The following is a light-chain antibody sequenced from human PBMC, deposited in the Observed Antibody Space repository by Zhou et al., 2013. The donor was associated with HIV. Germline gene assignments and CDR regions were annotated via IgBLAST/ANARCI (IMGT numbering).Light chain of an antibody. CDR2: KAS. CDR1: QSISTW. J-gene: IGKJ1*01. V-gene: IGKV1-5*03. CDR3: QQYHSWPWT. Sequence: DIQMTQSPSTLSASVGDRVTITCRASQSISTWLAWYQQKRGKAPKLLIYKASNLESGVPSRFSGSGSGTEFTLTISSLQPDDFATYYCQQYHSWPWTFGQGTKVEIK.